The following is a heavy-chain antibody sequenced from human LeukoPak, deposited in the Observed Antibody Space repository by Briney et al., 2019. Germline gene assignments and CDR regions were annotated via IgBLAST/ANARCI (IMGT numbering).Heavy chain of an antibody. J-gene: IGHJ6*02. CDR2: IYHSGDA. Sequence: PSQTLSLTCTVSGNSFSHGGYYWNWLRQPPGKGLEWIGYIYHSGDAHYNPSLKSRLTISLDKSKKQFSLNLSSVSAADTAMYYCARITFVVEGYGMDVWGQGTTVTVSS. CDR1: GNSFSHGGYY. D-gene: IGHD2-21*01. V-gene: IGHV4-30-2*01. CDR3: ARITFVVEGYGMDV.